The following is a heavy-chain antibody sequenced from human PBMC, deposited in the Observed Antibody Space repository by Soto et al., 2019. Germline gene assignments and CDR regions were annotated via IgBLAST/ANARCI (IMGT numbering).Heavy chain of an antibody. J-gene: IGHJ4*02. D-gene: IGHD4-17*01. V-gene: IGHV3-23*01. CDR2: IHGSGGST. CDR3: ARGKDRATVTTFDY. CDR1: GFTFSSYA. Sequence: EVQLLESGGGLVQRGGSPRLSCAASGFTFSSYAMNWVRQAPGKGLEWVSVIHGSGGSTYYADSVKGRFTISRDNSKNTVDLQMNSLRAEDTAVYYCARGKDRATVTTFDYWGQGTLVTVSS.